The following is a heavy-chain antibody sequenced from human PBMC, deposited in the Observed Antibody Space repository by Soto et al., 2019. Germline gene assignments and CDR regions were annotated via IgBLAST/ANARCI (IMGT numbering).Heavy chain of an antibody. CDR1: GYSFMNNW. CDR3: ARPAGDDVRIDV. D-gene: IGHD2-21*02. Sequence: EVQLVQSGAEVKKPGESLKISCKASGYSFMNNWVGWVRQMPGKGLEWMGIIFPGDSDTKYSPSFQGQVTMSVDQSISTAYLQWSSLSASDTAKYFCARPAGDDVRIDVWGQGTTVTVS. J-gene: IGHJ6*02. V-gene: IGHV5-51*01. CDR2: IFPGDSDT.